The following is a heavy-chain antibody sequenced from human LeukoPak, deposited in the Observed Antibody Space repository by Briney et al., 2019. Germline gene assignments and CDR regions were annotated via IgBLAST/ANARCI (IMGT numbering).Heavy chain of an antibody. Sequence: PSETLSLTCTVSGGSISSYYWSWIRQPAGKGLEWIGRIYTSGSTNYNPSLKSRVTMSVDTSKNQFSLKLSSVTAADTAVYYCARGVYDFWSGYYHDYWGQGTLVTVSS. V-gene: IGHV4-4*07. D-gene: IGHD3-3*01. CDR2: IYTSGST. CDR1: GGSISSYY. CDR3: ARGVYDFWSGYYHDY. J-gene: IGHJ4*02.